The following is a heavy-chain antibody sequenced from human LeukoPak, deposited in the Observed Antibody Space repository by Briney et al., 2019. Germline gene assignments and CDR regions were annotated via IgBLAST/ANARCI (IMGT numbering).Heavy chain of an antibody. CDR3: ARVYYYDSSGYYAFGY. V-gene: IGHV1-69*04. J-gene: IGHJ4*02. CDR1: GGTFSSYA. D-gene: IGHD3-22*01. CDR2: IIPILGIA. Sequence: ASVKVSCKASGGTFSSYAISWVRQAPGQGLEWMGRIIPILGIANYAQKFQGRVTITADKSTSTAYMELSSLRSEDTAVYYCARVYYYDSSGYYAFGYWGQGTLVTVSS.